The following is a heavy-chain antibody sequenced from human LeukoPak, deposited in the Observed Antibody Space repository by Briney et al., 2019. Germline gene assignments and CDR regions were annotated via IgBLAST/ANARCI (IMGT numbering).Heavy chain of an antibody. Sequence: GGSLRLSCAASGFIFIDYTMNWVRQAPGKGLEWVSSISSSSRYIYFADSVKGRFTISRDNAKNSLYLQMNRLRVEDTAVYYCARDPPGAVDTPSIDFWGQGTLVTVSS. D-gene: IGHD5-18*01. CDR2: ISSSSRYI. V-gene: IGHV3-21*01. J-gene: IGHJ4*02. CDR3: ARDPPGAVDTPSIDF. CDR1: GFIFIDYT.